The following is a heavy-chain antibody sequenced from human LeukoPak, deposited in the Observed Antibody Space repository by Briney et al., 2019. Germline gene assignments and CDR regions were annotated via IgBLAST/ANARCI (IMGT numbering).Heavy chain of an antibody. CDR1: GFSISSGSYY. V-gene: IGHV4-61*02. D-gene: IGHD3-10*01. J-gene: IGHJ4*02. CDR2: IYTSGST. CDR3: ARGITMVRGVITNYFDY. Sequence: SETLSLTCTASGFSISSGSYYWIWLRQPAGKELEWIVRIYTSGSTNDNPSLKSLITISVNTYKNQFSLKLSSVTAADTAVYYCARGITMVRGVITNYFDYWGQGTLGTVSS.